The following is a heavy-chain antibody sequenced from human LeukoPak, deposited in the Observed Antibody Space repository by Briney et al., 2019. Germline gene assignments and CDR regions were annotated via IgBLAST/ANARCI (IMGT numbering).Heavy chain of an antibody. D-gene: IGHD3-22*01. CDR1: GGSISSYY. CDR3: ASVMIPYRDGFDP. J-gene: IGHJ5*02. CDR2: IYYSGST. Sequence: PSETLSLTCTVSGGSISSYYWSWIRQPPGKGLEWIGYIYYSGSTNYNPSLKSRVTISVDTSKNQFSLKLSSVTAADTAVYYCASVMIPYRDGFDPWGQGTLVTVSS. V-gene: IGHV4-59*01.